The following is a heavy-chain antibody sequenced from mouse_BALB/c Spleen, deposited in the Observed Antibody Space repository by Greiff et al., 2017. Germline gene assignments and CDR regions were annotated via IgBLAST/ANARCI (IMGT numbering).Heavy chain of an antibody. Sequence: EVKLMESGGGLVQPKGSLKLSCAASGFTFNTYAMNWVRQAPGKGLEWVARIRSKSNNYATYYADSVKDRFTISRDDSQSMLYLQMNNLKTEDTAMYYCVRHPGYYDYAMDYWGQGTSVTVSS. J-gene: IGHJ4*01. CDR3: VRHPGYYDYAMDY. V-gene: IGHV10-1*02. D-gene: IGHD2-3*01. CDR2: IRSKSNNYAT. CDR1: GFTFNTYA.